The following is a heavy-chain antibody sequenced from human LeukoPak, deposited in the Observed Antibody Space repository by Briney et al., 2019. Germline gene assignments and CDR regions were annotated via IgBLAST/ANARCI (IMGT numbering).Heavy chain of an antibody. D-gene: IGHD3-10*01. J-gene: IGHJ4*02. Sequence: GGSLRLSCAASGFTFSSYGMSWVRQAPRKGLEWVSAISSSGGSTYYADSVKGRFTISRDNSKNTLYLQMNSLRAEDTAVYYCAKDSLWFGGVNFDYWGQGTLVTVSS. CDR1: GFTFSSYG. V-gene: IGHV3-23*01. CDR2: ISSSGGST. CDR3: AKDSLWFGGVNFDY.